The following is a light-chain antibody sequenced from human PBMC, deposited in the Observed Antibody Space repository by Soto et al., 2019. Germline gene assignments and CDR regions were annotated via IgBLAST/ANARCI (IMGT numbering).Light chain of an antibody. CDR2: DAS. CDR3: QQHNSYST. J-gene: IGKJ1*01. Sequence: DIQMTQSPSTLSASVAARVTITCRASQSINNWLAWYQQKPGKAPKLLIYDASSLESGVPSRFSGSGAGTEFTLTISSLQPDDFATYYCQQHNSYSTFGQGTKVDIK. CDR1: QSINNW. V-gene: IGKV1-5*01.